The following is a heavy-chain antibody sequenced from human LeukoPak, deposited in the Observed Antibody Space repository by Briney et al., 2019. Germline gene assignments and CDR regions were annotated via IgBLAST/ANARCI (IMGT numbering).Heavy chain of an antibody. CDR3: ARGWYSINNWFDP. CDR2: TYPGDSDT. V-gene: IGHV5-51*01. CDR1: GYSFTSYW. D-gene: IGHD6-13*01. J-gene: IGHJ5*02. Sequence: GESLKISCQGSGYSFTSYWIGWVRQMPGKGLEWMGITYPGDSDTRYSPSFQGQVTISADKSISTAYLQWSSLKASDTAMYYCARGWYSINNWFDPWGQGTLVTVSS.